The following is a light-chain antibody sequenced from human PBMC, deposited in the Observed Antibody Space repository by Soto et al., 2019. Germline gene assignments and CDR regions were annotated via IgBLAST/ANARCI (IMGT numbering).Light chain of an antibody. Sequence: EIVLTQSPATLSLSPGDRATLSCRASQSVNSFLVWYQQKPGQAPRLLIYDASRRANGIPARFSGSGSGTDFSLTISSLEAEDFAVYYCQHRYNWPLNFGGGTKVEIK. CDR3: QHRYNWPLN. CDR2: DAS. V-gene: IGKV3-11*01. J-gene: IGKJ4*01. CDR1: QSVNSF.